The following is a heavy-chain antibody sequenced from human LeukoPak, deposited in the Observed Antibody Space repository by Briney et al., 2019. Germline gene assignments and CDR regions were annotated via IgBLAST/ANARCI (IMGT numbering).Heavy chain of an antibody. CDR2: ISAYNGNT. CDR3: ARDRRYCSGGSCYSFDY. D-gene: IGHD2-15*01. V-gene: IGHV1-18*01. J-gene: IGHJ4*02. CDR1: GYTFTSYG. Sequence: ASVKVSCKASGYTFTSYGISWVRQAPGQGLEWMGWISAYNGNTNYAQKLQGRVTMTTDTSTSTAYMELRSLRSDDTAVYYCARDRRYCSGGSCYSFDYWGQGTPVTVSS.